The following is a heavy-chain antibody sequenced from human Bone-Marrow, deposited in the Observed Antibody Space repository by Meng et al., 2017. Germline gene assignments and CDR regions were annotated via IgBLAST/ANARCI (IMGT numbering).Heavy chain of an antibody. D-gene: IGHD4-17*01. CDR3: AASYGDYLDY. V-gene: IGHV3-30*07. Sequence: GESLKISCAASGFTFSSYAMHWVRQAPGKGLEWVAVISYDGSNKYYADSVKGRFTISRDNSKNSLYLQMNSLRAEDTAVYYCAASYGDYLDYWGQGTLVTVSS. CDR2: ISYDGSNK. CDR1: GFTFSSYA. J-gene: IGHJ4*02.